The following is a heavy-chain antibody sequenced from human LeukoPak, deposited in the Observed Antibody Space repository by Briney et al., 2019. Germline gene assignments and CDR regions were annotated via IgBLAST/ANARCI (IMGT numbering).Heavy chain of an antibody. D-gene: IGHD3-22*01. V-gene: IGHV3-7*01. CDR2: INQDGSEK. CDR3: ARDKSVYYDTSGSRFDY. CDR1: HFTFSSYW. J-gene: IGHJ4*02. Sequence: GGSLRLSCAASHFTFSSYWMSWVRQAPGKGLEWVANINQDGSEKYYVDSVKGRFTISRDNAKNSLYLQMNSLRAEDTAVYYCARDKSVYYDTSGSRFDYWGQGTLVTVSS.